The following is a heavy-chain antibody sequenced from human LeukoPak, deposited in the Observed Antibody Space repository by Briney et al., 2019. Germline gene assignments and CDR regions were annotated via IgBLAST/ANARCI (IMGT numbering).Heavy chain of an antibody. CDR3: ARDEIYSSGPNQKDGVFDY. D-gene: IGHD6-19*01. CDR1: GYTFTSYY. Sequence: ASVKVSCKASGYTFTSYYMHWVRQAPGQGLEWMGIINPSGGSTSYAQKFQGRVTMTRDMSTSTVYMELSSLRSEDTAVYYCARDEIYSSGPNQKDGVFDYWGQGTLVTVSS. V-gene: IGHV1-46*01. CDR2: INPSGGST. J-gene: IGHJ4*02.